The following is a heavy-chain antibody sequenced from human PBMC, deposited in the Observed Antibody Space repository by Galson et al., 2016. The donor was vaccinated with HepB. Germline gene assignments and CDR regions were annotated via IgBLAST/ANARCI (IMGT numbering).Heavy chain of an antibody. Sequence: SLRLSCAASGFAFSSHWMHWVRQAPGKGLVWVSRINSDGSSTIYADSVRGRFTISRDNAKNTLYLQMNSLRAEDTALYYCVREDYGDDPVYYYYYGMDVWGQGTTVSVSS. CDR2: INSDGSST. CDR1: GFAFSSHW. D-gene: IGHD4-17*01. CDR3: VREDYGDDPVYYYYYGMDV. V-gene: IGHV3-74*01. J-gene: IGHJ6*02.